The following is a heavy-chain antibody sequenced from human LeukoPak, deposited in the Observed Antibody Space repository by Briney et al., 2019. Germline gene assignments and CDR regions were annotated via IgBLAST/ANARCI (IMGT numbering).Heavy chain of an antibody. Sequence: ASVKVSCKVSGYTLTELSMHWVQQAPGKGLEWMGGFDPEDGETIYAQKFQGRVTMTEDTSTDTAYMELSSLRSEDTAVYYCATARRYCSGGSCAFDYWGQGTLVTVSS. J-gene: IGHJ4*02. CDR1: GYTLTELS. V-gene: IGHV1-24*01. CDR2: FDPEDGET. D-gene: IGHD2-15*01. CDR3: ATARRYCSGGSCAFDY.